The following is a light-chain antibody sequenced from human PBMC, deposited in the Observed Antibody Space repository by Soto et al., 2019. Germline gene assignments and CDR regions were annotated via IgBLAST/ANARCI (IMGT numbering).Light chain of an antibody. CDR2: DAS. CDR1: RDIGNY. CDR3: QQYDRLPLT. V-gene: IGKV1-33*01. Sequence: IQMPQSPSSLSASVGDRVTITCQPSRDIGNYLNCYQVKPGTAPKLLIYDASSLETGGPLRFSGSSSKTDFTFTISSLLFEDVATYDCQQYDRLPLTFGGGNKWEIK. J-gene: IGKJ4*01.